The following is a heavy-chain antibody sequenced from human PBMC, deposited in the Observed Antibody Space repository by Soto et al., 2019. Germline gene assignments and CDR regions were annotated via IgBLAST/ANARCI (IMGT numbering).Heavy chain of an antibody. J-gene: IGHJ4*02. D-gene: IGHD1-7*01. V-gene: IGHV3-23*01. Sequence: LRLSCAASGFTFSSYAMSWVRQAPGKGLEWVSAISGSGGSTYYADSVKGRFTISRDNSKNTLYLQMNSLRAEDTAVYYCAKARELRFDYFDYWGQGTLVTVSS. CDR1: GFTFSSYA. CDR3: AKARELRFDYFDY. CDR2: ISGSGGST.